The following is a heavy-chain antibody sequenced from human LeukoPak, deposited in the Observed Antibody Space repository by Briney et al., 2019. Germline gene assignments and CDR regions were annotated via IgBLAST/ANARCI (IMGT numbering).Heavy chain of an antibody. CDR3: AKAWTAMGGPFDY. CDR1: GFTFSSYA. V-gene: IGHV3-23*01. CDR2: ISGSGGST. J-gene: IGHJ4*02. D-gene: IGHD5-18*01. Sequence: GGSLRLSCAASGFTFSSYAMSWVRQAPGKGLEWVSAISGSGGSTYYADSVKGRFTISRDNSKNTLYLQMNSLRAEDTAVCYCAKAWTAMGGPFDYWGQGTLVTVSS.